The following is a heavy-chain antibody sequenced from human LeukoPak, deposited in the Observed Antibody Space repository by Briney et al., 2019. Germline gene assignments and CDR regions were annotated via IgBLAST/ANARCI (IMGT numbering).Heavy chain of an antibody. CDR1: GGTSSSYA. CDR2: IIPISDTA. CDR3: ARGGIQPGYCSGSSCYYFDY. J-gene: IGHJ4*02. Sequence: VASVKVSCKAPGGTSSSYAMYWVRQAPGQGLEWMGRIIPISDTANYAQKFQGRVTIIMDESTTTAYMELSSLRFDDTAVYYCARGGIQPGYCSGSSCYYFDYWGQGTLVTVSS. V-gene: IGHV1-69*05. D-gene: IGHD2-2*01.